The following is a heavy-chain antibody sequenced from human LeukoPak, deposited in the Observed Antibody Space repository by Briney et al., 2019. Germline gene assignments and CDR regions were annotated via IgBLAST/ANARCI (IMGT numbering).Heavy chain of an antibody. J-gene: IGHJ4*02. V-gene: IGHV1-18*01. CDR3: ARETSDYYDSSGYYFAFDY. CDR2: ISAYNGNT. Sequence: ASVKVSCKASGYTFTSYGISWVRQAPGQGLEWMGWISAYNGNTNYAQKLQGRVTMTTDTSTSTAYMELRSLRSDDTAVYYCARETSDYYDSSGYYFAFDYWGQGSLVTVSS. D-gene: IGHD3-22*01. CDR1: GYTFTSYG.